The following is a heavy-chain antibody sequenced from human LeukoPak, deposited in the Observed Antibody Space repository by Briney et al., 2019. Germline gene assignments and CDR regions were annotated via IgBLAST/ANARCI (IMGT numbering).Heavy chain of an antibody. CDR2: ISGSGGST. V-gene: IGHV3-23*01. Sequence: PGGSLRLSCAASGFTFSSYAMSWVRQAPGKGLEWVSAISGSGGSTYYADSVKGRFTLSRDNSKNTLYLQMNSLRAEDTAVYYCARDSGFSGTQRGEYWGQGTLVTVSS. J-gene: IGHJ4*02. CDR3: ARDSGFSGTQRGEY. CDR1: GFTFSSYA. D-gene: IGHD3/OR15-3a*01.